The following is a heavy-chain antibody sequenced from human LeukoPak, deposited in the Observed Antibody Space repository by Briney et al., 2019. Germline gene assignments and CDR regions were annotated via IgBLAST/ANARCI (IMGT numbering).Heavy chain of an antibody. J-gene: IGHJ4*02. V-gene: IGHV3-33*06. CDR1: GFTFSSYG. Sequence: PGRSLRLSCAASGFTFSSYGTHWVRQAPGKGLEWVAVIWYDGSNKYYADSVKGRFTNSRDNSKNTLYLQMNSLRAEDTAVYYCAKALVDTAMATGYWGQGTLVTVSS. D-gene: IGHD5-18*01. CDR3: AKALVDTAMATGY. CDR2: IWYDGSNK.